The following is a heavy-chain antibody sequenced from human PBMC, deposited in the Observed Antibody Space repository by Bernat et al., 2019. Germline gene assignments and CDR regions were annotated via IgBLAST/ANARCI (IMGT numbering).Heavy chain of an antibody. CDR3: ARDTWGDGGSIGVPFGYYYGMDV. D-gene: IGHD3-10*01. J-gene: IGHJ6*02. V-gene: IGHV3-30-3*01. CDR2: ISYDGSNK. Sequence: QVQLVESGGGVVQPGRSLRLSCAASGFTFSSYAMHWVRQAPGKGLEWVAVISYDGSNKYYADSVKGRFTISRDNSKNTLYLQMNSLRAEDTAVYYCARDTWGDGGSIGVPFGYYYGMDVWGQGTTVTVSS. CDR1: GFTFSSYA.